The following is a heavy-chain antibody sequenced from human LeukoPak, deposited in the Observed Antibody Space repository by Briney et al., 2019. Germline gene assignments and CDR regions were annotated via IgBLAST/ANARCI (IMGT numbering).Heavy chain of an antibody. CDR3: ARGGLGGITAYSNYLFDY. Sequence: SETLSLTCTVSGGSISNYYWSWIRQPPGEGLEWIGYIYYSGSTNYNPSLKSRVTISIDTSKNQFSLNLTSVTAADRAVYYCARGGLGGITAYSNYLFDYWDQGTLVTVSS. CDR2: IYYSGST. D-gene: IGHD4-11*01. V-gene: IGHV4-59*08. CDR1: GGSISNYY. J-gene: IGHJ4*02.